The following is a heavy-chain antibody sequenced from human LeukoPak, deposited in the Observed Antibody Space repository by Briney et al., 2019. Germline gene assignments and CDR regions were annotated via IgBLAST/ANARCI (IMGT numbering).Heavy chain of an antibody. D-gene: IGHD3-22*01. J-gene: IGHJ3*02. CDR2: IYSSGST. V-gene: IGHV4-61*02. CDR1: SGSISSGTYY. Sequence: PSETLSLTCTVSSGSISSGTYYWSWIRQPAGKGLEWIGRIYSSGSTNYNPSLKSRVTISVDTSKNQFSPKLSSVTAADTAVYYCARDLLHRGYAFDIWGRGTMVTVSS. CDR3: ARDLLHRGYAFDI.